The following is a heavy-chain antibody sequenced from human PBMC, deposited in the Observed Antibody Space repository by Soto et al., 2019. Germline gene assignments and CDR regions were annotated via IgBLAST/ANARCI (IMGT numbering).Heavy chain of an antibody. CDR2: ISGTGGST. V-gene: IGHV3-23*01. CDR1: GFSFSSYA. J-gene: IGHJ4*02. D-gene: IGHD3-16*02. Sequence: PGGSLRLSCAASGFSFSSYAMSWVRQAPGKGLEWVSAISGTGGSTYYADSVKSRFTISRDNSKNTLYLQRNSLRAVDTAVYYCAKVGGYTPVSYWGQGTLVTVSS. CDR3: AKVGGYTPVSY.